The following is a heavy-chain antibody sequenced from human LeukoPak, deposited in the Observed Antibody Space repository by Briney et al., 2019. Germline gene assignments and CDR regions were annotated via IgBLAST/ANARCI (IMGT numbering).Heavy chain of an antibody. CDR3: AKALGYRGIGYYYMDV. D-gene: IGHD3-10*01. Sequence: GGSLRLSCAASGFTFSSYGMHWVRQAPGKGLEWVAFIRYDGSNKYYADSVKGRFTISRDNSKNTLYLQMNSLRAEDTAVYYCAKALGYRGIGYYYMDVWGKGTTVTVSS. CDR1: GFTFSSYG. V-gene: IGHV3-30*02. J-gene: IGHJ6*03. CDR2: IRYDGSNK.